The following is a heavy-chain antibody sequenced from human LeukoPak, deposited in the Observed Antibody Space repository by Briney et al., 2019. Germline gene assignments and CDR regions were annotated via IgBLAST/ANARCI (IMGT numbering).Heavy chain of an antibody. D-gene: IGHD3-9*01. Sequence: GGSLRLSCAASGFTFNNYNMNWVRQVPGKGLEWLSSITNSVTYIYYADSVKGRFTISRDNAKNSLYLQMNSLRAEDTAVYYCARDDPYDILTSDYWGQGTLVTVSS. J-gene: IGHJ4*02. CDR2: ITNSVTYI. V-gene: IGHV3-21*01. CDR1: GFTFNNYN. CDR3: ARDDPYDILTSDY.